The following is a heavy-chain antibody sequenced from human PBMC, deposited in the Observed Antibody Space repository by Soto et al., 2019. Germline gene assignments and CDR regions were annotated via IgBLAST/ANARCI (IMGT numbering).Heavy chain of an antibody. V-gene: IGHV3-72*01. CDR3: AREVNNVEVPGYGMDV. D-gene: IGHD2-2*01. J-gene: IGHJ6*02. CDR2: TRKKANSYTT. Sequence: EVQLVESGGGLVQPGGSLRLSCAASGFSFSDHYMDWVRQAPGEGLEWVGRTRKKANSYTTEYAASVKGRFTISRDDSKNSLYLQMNSLKTEDTAVYYCAREVNNVEVPGYGMDVWGQGTTVTVSS. CDR1: GFSFSDHY.